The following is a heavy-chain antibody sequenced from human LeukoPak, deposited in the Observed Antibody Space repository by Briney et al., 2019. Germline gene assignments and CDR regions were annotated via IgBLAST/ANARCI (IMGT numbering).Heavy chain of an antibody. Sequence: GGSLRLSCAASGFTFSDYYMSWIRQAPGKGLEWVSYISFSGSPTQYADSVKGRFTISRDNSKNTLYLQMNSLRAEDTAVYYCTMVRGVITTYPSFDYWGQGTLVTVSS. J-gene: IGHJ4*02. CDR1: GFTFSDYY. D-gene: IGHD3-10*01. V-gene: IGHV3-11*04. CDR2: ISFSGSPT. CDR3: TMVRGVITTYPSFDY.